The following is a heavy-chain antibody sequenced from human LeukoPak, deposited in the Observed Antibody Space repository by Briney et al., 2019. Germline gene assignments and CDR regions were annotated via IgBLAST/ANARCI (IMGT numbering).Heavy chain of an antibody. CDR2: IYYSGST. Sequence: PSETLSLTCAVSGGSISSGAYSWSWIRQPPGKGLEWIGYIYYSGSTYYNPSLKSRVTISVDTSKNQFSLKLSSVTAADTAVYYCARDPPTGGHDYWGQGTLVTVSS. CDR3: ARDPPTGGHDY. V-gene: IGHV4-30-4*07. D-gene: IGHD1-14*01. J-gene: IGHJ4*02. CDR1: GGSISSGAYS.